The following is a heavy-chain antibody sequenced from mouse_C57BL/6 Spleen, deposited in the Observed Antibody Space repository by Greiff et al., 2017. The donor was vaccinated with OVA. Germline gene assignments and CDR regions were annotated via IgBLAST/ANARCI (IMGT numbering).Heavy chain of an antibody. CDR2: IYPGDGDT. J-gene: IGHJ4*01. CDR3: TRGGTMVTTKAMDY. V-gene: IGHV1-80*01. D-gene: IGHD2-2*01. Sequence: VQLQQSGAELVKPGASVKISCKASGYAFSSYWMNWVKQRPGKGLEWIGQIYPGDGDTNYNGKFKGKATLTADKSSSTAYMQLSSLTSEDSAVYFCTRGGTMVTTKAMDYWGQGTSVTVSS. CDR1: GYAFSSYW.